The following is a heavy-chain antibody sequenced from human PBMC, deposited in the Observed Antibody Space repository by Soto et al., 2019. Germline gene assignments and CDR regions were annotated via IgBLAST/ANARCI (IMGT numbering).Heavy chain of an antibody. J-gene: IGHJ3*02. D-gene: IGHD5-18*01. Sequence: ASVKVSCKASGGTFSSYAISWVRQAPGQGLEWMGGIIPIFGTANYAQKFQGRVTITADKSTSTACMELSSLRSEDTAVYYCARGPGYSYGPHAFDIWGQGTMVTVSS. CDR2: IIPIFGTA. V-gene: IGHV1-69*06. CDR3: ARGPGYSYGPHAFDI. CDR1: GGTFSSYA.